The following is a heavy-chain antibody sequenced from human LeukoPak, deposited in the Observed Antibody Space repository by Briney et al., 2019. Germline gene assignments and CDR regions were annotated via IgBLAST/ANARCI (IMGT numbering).Heavy chain of an antibody. J-gene: IGHJ6*02. CDR2: ISYDESDK. V-gene: IGHV3-30*18. CDR1: GFTFSNYD. CDR3: AKGVVAATNAAYYGMDV. Sequence: GSLRLSCAASGFTFSNYDMHWVRQAPGKGLEWVAVISYDESDKYYADSVKGRFTISRDNSKNTLYLQMNSLRPEDTAVYYCAKGVVAATNAAYYGMDVWGQGTTVTVSS. D-gene: IGHD2-15*01.